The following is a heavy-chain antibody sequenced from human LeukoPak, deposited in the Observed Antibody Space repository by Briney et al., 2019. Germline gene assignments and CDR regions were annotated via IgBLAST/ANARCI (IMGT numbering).Heavy chain of an antibody. J-gene: IGHJ4*02. CDR3: ARDIGSNGDYHFDY. CDR2: IYYDGGKK. Sequence: GGSLRLSCAASGFTLSNYGFHWVRQPPGKGLEWVALIYYDGGKKYYADSVKGRFTISRDDSENTLYLQMNSLRAEDTALYYCARDIGSNGDYHFDYWGQGTLVTVSS. V-gene: IGHV3-33*01. D-gene: IGHD4-17*01. CDR1: GFTLSNYG.